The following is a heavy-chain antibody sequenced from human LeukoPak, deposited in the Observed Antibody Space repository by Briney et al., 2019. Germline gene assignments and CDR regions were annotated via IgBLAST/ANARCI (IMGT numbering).Heavy chain of an antibody. CDR2: INHSGST. V-gene: IGHV4-34*01. D-gene: IGHD3-10*01. CDR1: GGSFSGYY. CDR3: ARDLRGRVDY. Sequence: SETLSLTCAVYGGSFSGYYWSWIRQPPGKGLEWIGEINHSGSTNYNPSLKSRVTISVDTSKNQFSLKLSSVTAADTAVYYCARDLRGRVDYWGQGTLVTVSS. J-gene: IGHJ4*02.